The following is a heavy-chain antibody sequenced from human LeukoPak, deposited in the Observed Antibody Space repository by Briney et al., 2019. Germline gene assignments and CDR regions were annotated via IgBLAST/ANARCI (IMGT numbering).Heavy chain of an antibody. CDR3: AGAGYSGNYYYYFDL. J-gene: IGHJ4*02. Sequence: ASVKVTCKASAYTFTGYYMHWVRQAPGQGLEWMGWINPDSGGTNYAQKFQGRVTMTRDTYISTVYMQLSRLRSDDTAVYYCAGAGYSGNYYYYFDLWGQGTLVTVCS. CDR2: INPDSGGT. CDR1: AYTFTGYY. V-gene: IGHV1-2*02. D-gene: IGHD1-26*01.